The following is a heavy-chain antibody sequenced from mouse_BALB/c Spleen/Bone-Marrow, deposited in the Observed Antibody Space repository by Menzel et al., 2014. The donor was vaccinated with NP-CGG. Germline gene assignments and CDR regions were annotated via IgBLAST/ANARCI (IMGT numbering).Heavy chain of an antibody. CDR1: GYTFSIYW. J-gene: IGHJ3*01. CDR3: ARLITTGFFAY. Sequence: QVQLQQSGAELMKPGASVKISCKATGYTFSIYWIEWVKQRPGHGLEWIGEILPGSGTTNYNEKFKGKATFTADTSSNTAYMQLSSLTSEDSAVYYCARLITTGFFAYWGQGTLVTVSA. CDR2: ILPGSGTT. D-gene: IGHD2-4*01. V-gene: IGHV1-9*01.